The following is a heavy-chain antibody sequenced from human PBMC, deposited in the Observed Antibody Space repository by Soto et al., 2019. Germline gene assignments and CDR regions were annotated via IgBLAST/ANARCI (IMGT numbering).Heavy chain of an antibody. J-gene: IGHJ4*02. CDR2: IGTAGDT. V-gene: IGHV3-13*01. CDR1: GFTFSSYD. D-gene: IGHD2-15*01. Sequence: GESLKISCAASGFTFSSYDMHWVRQATGKGLEWVSAIGTAGDTYYPGSVKGRFTISRENAKNSLYLQMNSLRARDTAVYYCARAQSSGYCSGGSCIAVYYFDYWGQGTLVTVSS. CDR3: ARAQSSGYCSGGSCIAVYYFDY.